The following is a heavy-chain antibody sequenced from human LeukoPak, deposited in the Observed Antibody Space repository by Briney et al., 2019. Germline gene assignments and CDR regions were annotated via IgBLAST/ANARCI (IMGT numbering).Heavy chain of an antibody. CDR3: ARVVYYGSGSYFDY. J-gene: IGHJ4*02. V-gene: IGHV4-4*02. CDR1: GGSISSGDYY. Sequence: SETLSLTCTVSGGSISSGDYYWSWVRQPPGKGLEWIGEIYHSGSTNYNPSLKSRVTISVDKSKNQFSLKLSSVTAADTAVYYCARVVYYGSGSYFDYWGQGTLVTVSS. CDR2: IYHSGST. D-gene: IGHD3-10*01.